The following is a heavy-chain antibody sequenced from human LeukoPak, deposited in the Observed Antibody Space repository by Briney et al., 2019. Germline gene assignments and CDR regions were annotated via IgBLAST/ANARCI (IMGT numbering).Heavy chain of an antibody. V-gene: IGHV3-23*01. CDR1: GFTFRNFA. CDR3: ARASTVTSDYYYGMDV. Sequence: GGSLRLSCVVSGFTFRNFAISWVRQAPGKGLEWVSTISDYGGSAYYADSVKGRFTISRDNSKNALYLQMNSLRAEDTAVYYCARASTVTSDYYYGMDVWGQGTTVTVSS. D-gene: IGHD4-17*01. J-gene: IGHJ6*02. CDR2: ISDYGGSA.